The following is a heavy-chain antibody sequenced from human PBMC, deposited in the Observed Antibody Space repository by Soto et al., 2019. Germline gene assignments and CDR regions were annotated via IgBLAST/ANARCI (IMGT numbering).Heavy chain of an antibody. CDR2: AHYGGST. V-gene: IGHV4-39*01. J-gene: IGHJ5*02. Sequence: SSETLSLTCTVSGGSISSGSYFWAWIRQPPGKGLQWIGSAHYGGSTHYNPSVKSRVTISVDTSKNQVSLKLRSVTAADTAVYYCATSGRPGKTGSAPWGLGTPVPVS. CDR3: ATSGRPGKTGSAP. CDR1: GGSISSGSYF. D-gene: IGHD2-2*01.